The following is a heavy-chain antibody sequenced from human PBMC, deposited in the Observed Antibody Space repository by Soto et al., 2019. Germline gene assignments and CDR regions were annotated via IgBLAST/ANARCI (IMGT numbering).Heavy chain of an antibody. CDR1: GGSITRGGYY. CDR3: ARDPAP. Sequence: TSETLSLTCTVSGGSITRGGYYWSWIRQHPGEGLEWIGYIYNSGTTYYNPFLKSRVTISVDTSKNQFSLKLTSVTAADTAVYYCARDPAPWGQGTLVTVSS. CDR2: IYNSGTT. J-gene: IGHJ5*02. V-gene: IGHV4-31*03.